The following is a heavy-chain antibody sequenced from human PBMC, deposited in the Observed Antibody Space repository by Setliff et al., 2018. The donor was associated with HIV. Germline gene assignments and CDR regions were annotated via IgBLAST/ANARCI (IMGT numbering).Heavy chain of an antibody. Sequence: SETLSLTCTVAFGSVTNYYWNWIRQPPGKGLEWLGYIYHTGSTKYNPSLKSRVTISLDTSRSQFSLKVDSMTTADTAVYYCARGFGGTWSNLDYYSGMDVWGQGTTVTVSS. V-gene: IGHV4-59*02. CDR1: FGSVTNYY. D-gene: IGHD2-15*01. J-gene: IGHJ6*02. CDR2: IYHTGST. CDR3: ARGFGGTWSNLDYYSGMDV.